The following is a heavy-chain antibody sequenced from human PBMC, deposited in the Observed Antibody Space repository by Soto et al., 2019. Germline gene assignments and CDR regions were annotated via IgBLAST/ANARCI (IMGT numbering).Heavy chain of an antibody. V-gene: IGHV3-23*01. D-gene: IGHD2-8*02. CDR2: ITNSGGRT. CDR3: AKGSPGGNNDDADY. CDR1: GFTFNNYA. J-gene: IGHJ4*02. Sequence: EVQLLESGGGLEQPGGSLRLSCAASGFTFNNYAMNWVRQAPGKGPEWVSTITNSGGRTYYADSVKGRFTISRDNSKNTLYLQMSSLRAEDTAIYYCAKGSPGGNNDDADYWGQGTLVTVSS.